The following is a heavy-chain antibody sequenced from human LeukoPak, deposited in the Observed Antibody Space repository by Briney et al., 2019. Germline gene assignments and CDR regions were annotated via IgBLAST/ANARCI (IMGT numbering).Heavy chain of an antibody. CDR2: IAYDGSNK. CDR3: AKEKAIATINYGLDV. D-gene: IGHD1-1*01. CDR1: GFIFDTYG. V-gene: IGHV3-30*18. Sequence: PGRSLRLSCAASGFIFDTYGVLWVRQAPGKGLEWVAVIAYDGSNKVYADSVKGRFTISRDNSKNTLYLQMNSLRGEDTAVYYCAKEKAIATINYGLDVWGQGTTVTVSS. J-gene: IGHJ6*02.